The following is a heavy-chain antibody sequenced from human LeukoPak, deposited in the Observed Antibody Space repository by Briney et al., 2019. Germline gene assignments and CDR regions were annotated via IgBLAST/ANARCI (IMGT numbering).Heavy chain of an antibody. CDR2: IYYGGST. D-gene: IGHD6-25*01. J-gene: IGHJ6*02. V-gene: IGHV4-59*01. Sequence: SETLSLTCTVSGGSISSYYWSWIRQPPGKGLEWIGYIYYGGSTNYNPSLKSRVTISVDTSKNQFSLKLSSVTAADTAVYYCARDSRLPHPGGPDYYYYYGMDVWGQGTTVTVSS. CDR3: ARDSRLPHPGGPDYYYYYGMDV. CDR1: GGSISSYY.